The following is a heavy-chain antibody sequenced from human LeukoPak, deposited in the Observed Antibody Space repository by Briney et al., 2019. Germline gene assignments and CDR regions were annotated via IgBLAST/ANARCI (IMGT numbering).Heavy chain of an antibody. CDR3: ARTGWGSYLLDY. J-gene: IGHJ4*02. D-gene: IGHD3-16*01. Sequence: SVKVSCKASGGTFSSYAISWVRQAPGQGLEWMGGIIPIFGTANYAQKLQGRVTMTTDTSTSTAYMELRSLRSDDTAVYYCARTGWGSYLLDYWGQGTLVTVSS. CDR1: GGTFSSYA. CDR2: IIPIFGTA. V-gene: IGHV1-69*05.